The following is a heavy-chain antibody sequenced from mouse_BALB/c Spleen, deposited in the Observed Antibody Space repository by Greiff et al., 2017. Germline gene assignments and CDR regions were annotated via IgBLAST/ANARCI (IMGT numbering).Heavy chain of an antibody. J-gene: IGHJ3*01. CDR1: GFTFSSYG. V-gene: IGHV5-6*01. CDR2: ISSGGSYT. D-gene: IGHD2-4*01. CDR3: AGITTAWFAY. Sequence: EVMLVESGGDLVKPGGSLKLSCAASGFTFSSYGMSWVRQTPDKRLEWVATISSGGSYTYYPDSVKGRFTISRDNAKNTLYLQMSSLKSEDTAMYYCAGITTAWFAYWGQGTLVTVSA.